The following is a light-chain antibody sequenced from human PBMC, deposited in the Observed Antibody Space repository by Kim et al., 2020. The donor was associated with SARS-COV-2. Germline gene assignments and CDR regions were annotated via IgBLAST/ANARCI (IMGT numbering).Light chain of an antibody. J-gene: IGKJ5*01. CDR2: GTS. CDR1: RSIRINY. CDR3: QQYGSSPGIT. Sequence: EIVLTQSPGPLSLSPGERATLSCRASRSIRINYLAWYQQKRGRAPRLLIYGTSSRATDIPDRFSGSGSGTDFTLTISRLEPEDFAVYYRQQYGSSPGITLGRGARLEIK. V-gene: IGKV3-20*01.